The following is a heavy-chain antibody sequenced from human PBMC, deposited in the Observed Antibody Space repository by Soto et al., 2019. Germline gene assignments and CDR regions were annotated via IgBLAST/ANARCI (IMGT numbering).Heavy chain of an antibody. CDR1: GGSISSGGYY. CDR3: ARGLGGQYYDYVWGSYIAKDWLDP. D-gene: IGHD3-16*01. Sequence: SETLSLTCTVSGGSISSGGYYWSWIRQHPGKGLEWIGYIYYSGSTYYNPSLKSRVTISVDTSKNQFSLKLSSVTAADTAVYYCARGLGGQYYDYVWGSYIAKDWLDPWGQGTLVTVSS. CDR2: IYYSGST. J-gene: IGHJ5*02. V-gene: IGHV4-31*03.